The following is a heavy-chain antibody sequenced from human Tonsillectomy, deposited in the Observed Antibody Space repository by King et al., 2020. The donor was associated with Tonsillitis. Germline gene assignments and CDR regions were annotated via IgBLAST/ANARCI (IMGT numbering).Heavy chain of an antibody. J-gene: IGHJ4*02. CDR3: ASRGNWGAPFDY. V-gene: IGHV1-2*02. Sequence: VQLVQSGAEVKKPGASVKVSCTASGHTFTDYYMHWVRQAPGQGLEWMGWVNPNSGGTNFAQKFQGRVTMTRDTSISTAYMELSRLRSDDTAVYYCASRGNWGAPFDYWGQGTLVTVSS. CDR2: VNPNSGGT. CDR1: GHTFTDYY. D-gene: IGHD7-27*01.